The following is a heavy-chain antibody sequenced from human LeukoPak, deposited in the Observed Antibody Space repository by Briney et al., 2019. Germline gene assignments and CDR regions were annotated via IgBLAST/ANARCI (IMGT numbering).Heavy chain of an antibody. J-gene: IGHJ4*02. V-gene: IGHV3-48*03. CDR2: ISSSGSTK. D-gene: IGHD3-16*01. CDR1: GFTFSSYE. Sequence: GGSLRLSCAASGFTFSSYEMNWVRQAPGKGLEWVSYISSSGSTKYYADSVKGRFSISRDNAKNSVYLQLNSLRVEDTAVYYCARNRGTVDYWGQGTLVTVSS. CDR3: ARNRGTVDY.